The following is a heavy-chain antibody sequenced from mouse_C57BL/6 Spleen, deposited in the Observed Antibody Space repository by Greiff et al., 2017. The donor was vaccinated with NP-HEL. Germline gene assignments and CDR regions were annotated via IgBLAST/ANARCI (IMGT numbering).Heavy chain of an antibody. CDR2: IWGVGST. D-gene: IGHD2-2*01. V-gene: IGHV2-6*01. CDR3: ASDYGYDGGFAY. Sequence: VQLQESGPGLVAPSQCLSITCTVSGFSLTSYGVDWVRQSPGKGLEWLGVIWGVGSTNYNSALKSRLSISKDNSKSQVFLKMNSLQTDDTAMYYCASDYGYDGGFAYWGQGTLVTVSA. J-gene: IGHJ3*01. CDR1: GFSLTSYG.